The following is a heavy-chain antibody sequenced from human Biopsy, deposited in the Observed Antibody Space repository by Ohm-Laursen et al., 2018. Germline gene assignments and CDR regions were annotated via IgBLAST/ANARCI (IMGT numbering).Heavy chain of an antibody. CDR1: GDSINNYY. D-gene: IGHD1-26*01. V-gene: IGHV4-4*07. CDR3: ARGTGRYYVYGAFDI. CDR2: IYTSGSP. Sequence: ETLSLTCIVSGDSINNYYWSWIRQPAGKGLEWIGRIYTSGSPNYNLSLESRVTMSVDTSKNQFSLNLRSVTAADTAVYYCARGTGRYYVYGAFDIWGQGTVVTVSS. J-gene: IGHJ3*02.